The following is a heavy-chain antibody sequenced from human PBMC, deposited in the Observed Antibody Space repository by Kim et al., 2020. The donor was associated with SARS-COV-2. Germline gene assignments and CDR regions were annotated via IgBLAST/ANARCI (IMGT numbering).Heavy chain of an antibody. J-gene: IGHJ6*01. D-gene: IGHD3-10*01. V-gene: IGHV3-30*18. CDR2: ISYDGSNK. CDR3: AKTRDYYGSGSYIYYYYG. CDR1: GFTFSSYG. Sequence: GSLRLSCAASGFTFSSYGMHWVRQAPGKGLEWVAVISYDGSNKYYADSVKGRFTISRDNSKNTLYLQMNSLRAEDTAVYYCAKTRDYYGSGSYIYYYYG.